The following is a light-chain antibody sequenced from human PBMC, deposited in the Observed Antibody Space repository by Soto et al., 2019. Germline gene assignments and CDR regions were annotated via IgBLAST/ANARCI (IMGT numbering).Light chain of an antibody. J-gene: IGKJ2*01. V-gene: IGKV3-20*01. CDR1: ESVSSDS. Sequence: EIVLTQSPGTLSLSPGESATLSCRASESVSSDSLAWYQQKSGQAPRLVLSGASNRAAGIPDRFSASGSGTDFILTIRGLEPEDFAVYYCQQFGRSPYAFGQGTKXEIK. CDR2: GAS. CDR3: QQFGRSPYA.